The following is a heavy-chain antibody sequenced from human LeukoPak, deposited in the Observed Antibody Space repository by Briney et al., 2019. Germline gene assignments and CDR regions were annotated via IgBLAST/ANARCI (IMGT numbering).Heavy chain of an antibody. D-gene: IGHD3-9*01. Sequence: GGSLRLSCAVSGFTFSTYAMSWVRQAPGKGLGWVSGSSGGGGSTYYADSGKGRFTTSRDNSKTPLSLQMNSMRAEDTAVYYCAKDQDDIFTGYRMNWGQGTLVTVSS. CDR3: AKDQDDIFTGYRMN. CDR1: GFTFSTYA. CDR2: SSGGGGST. J-gene: IGHJ4*02. V-gene: IGHV3-23*01.